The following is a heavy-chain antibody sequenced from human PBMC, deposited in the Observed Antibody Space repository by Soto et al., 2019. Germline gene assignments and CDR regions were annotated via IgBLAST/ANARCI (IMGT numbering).Heavy chain of an antibody. CDR2: MSHSGGT. Sequence: QVQLQQWGAGLLKPSETLSLTCAVYGGSVNSGNYYWSWIRQPPGKGLEWIGEMSHSGGTHFNLSIKSRVTISVDTSKIQFSLKMSSVTAADTALYYCARVERGTATTVVDAFDIWGPGTLVTVSS. CDR1: GGSVNSGNYY. J-gene: IGHJ3*02. V-gene: IGHV4-34*01. CDR3: ARVERGTATTVVDAFDI. D-gene: IGHD1-1*01.